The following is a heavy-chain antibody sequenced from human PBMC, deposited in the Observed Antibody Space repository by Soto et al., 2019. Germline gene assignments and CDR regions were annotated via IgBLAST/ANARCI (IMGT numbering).Heavy chain of an antibody. CDR3: ATFYEGDCTTTTCYGDFDY. D-gene: IGHD2-2*01. CDR1: GGTFNRYS. Sequence: QVHLVQAGAEVKKPGSSVKVSCRASGGTFNRYSISWVRQAPGQGLEWMGRIILMFGITNYAQKFQGRVMITADKSANTAYMEVSGLRSEDTAMYYCATFYEGDCTTTTCYGDFDYWGQGTLVTVSS. CDR2: IILMFGIT. V-gene: IGHV1-69*02. J-gene: IGHJ4*02.